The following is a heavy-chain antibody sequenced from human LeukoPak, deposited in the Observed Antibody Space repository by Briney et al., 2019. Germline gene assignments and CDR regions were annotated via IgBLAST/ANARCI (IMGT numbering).Heavy chain of an antibody. D-gene: IGHD3-16*02. Sequence: PGGSLRLSCAASGFTFSSYSMNWVRQAPGKGLEWVSSISSSSSYIYYADSVKGRFTISRDNAKNSLYLQMNSLRAEDTAVYYCARAARLGELSLFRVFDYWGQGTLVTVSS. J-gene: IGHJ4*02. CDR2: ISSSSSYI. CDR3: ARAARLGELSLFRVFDY. CDR1: GFTFSSYS. V-gene: IGHV3-21*01.